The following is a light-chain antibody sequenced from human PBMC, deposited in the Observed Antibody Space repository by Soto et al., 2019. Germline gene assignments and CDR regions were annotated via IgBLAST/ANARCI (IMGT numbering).Light chain of an antibody. CDR1: QSVSSSY. Sequence: EIVLTQSPGTLSLSPGEGATLSCRASQSVSSSYLAWYQQKPGQAPRLLIYGASSRATGIPERFSGGGSGSGFTLTISRLEPEDCAVYYCQQDDNSPWTVGQGTKVDSK. CDR3: QQDDNSPWT. V-gene: IGKV3-20*01. CDR2: GAS. J-gene: IGKJ1*01.